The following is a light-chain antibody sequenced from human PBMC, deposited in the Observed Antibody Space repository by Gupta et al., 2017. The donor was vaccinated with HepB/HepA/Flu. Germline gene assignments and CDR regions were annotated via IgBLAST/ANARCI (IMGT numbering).Light chain of an antibody. CDR1: SYDVGAYNF. Sequence: QSALAQPASVSGSPGQTITISCTGSSYDVGAYNFVSWYQQHPAKAPRLIIYDVTKRPAGVSNRFSGSKAGNTASLTISGLQAEDEADYYCCSDVATNNGVFGGGTKLTV. J-gene: IGLJ3*02. CDR3: CSDVATNNGV. V-gene: IGLV2-14*03. CDR2: DVT.